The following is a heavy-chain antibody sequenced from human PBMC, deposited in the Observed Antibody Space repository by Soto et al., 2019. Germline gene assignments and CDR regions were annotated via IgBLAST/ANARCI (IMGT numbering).Heavy chain of an antibody. J-gene: IGHJ4*02. Sequence: SETLSLTFTVSGGSISSGGYSWSWIRQHPGKGLEWIGYIYYSGSTYYNPSLKSRVTISVDTSKNQFSLKLSSVTAADTAVYYCARAPKPGGCFDYWCQGTLVTVSS. CDR2: IYYSGST. V-gene: IGHV4-31*03. D-gene: IGHD3-16*01. CDR1: GGSISSGGYS. CDR3: ARAPKPGGCFDY.